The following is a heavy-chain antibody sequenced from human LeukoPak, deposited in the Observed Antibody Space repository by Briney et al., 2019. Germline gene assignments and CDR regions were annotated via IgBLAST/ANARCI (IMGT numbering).Heavy chain of an antibody. CDR3: AKSVRSTVTNPLLRY. Sequence: GGSLRLSCAASGFTFSSYAMSWVRQAPGKGLEWVSAISGSGGSTYYADSVKGRFTISRDNSKNTLYLQMNSLRAEDTAVYYCAKSVRSTVTNPLLRYWGQGTLVTVSS. CDR1: GFTFSSYA. D-gene: IGHD4-17*01. J-gene: IGHJ4*02. CDR2: ISGSGGST. V-gene: IGHV3-23*01.